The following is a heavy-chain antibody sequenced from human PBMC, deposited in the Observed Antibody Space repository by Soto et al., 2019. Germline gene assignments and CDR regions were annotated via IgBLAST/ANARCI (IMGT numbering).Heavy chain of an antibody. CDR3: ARDSDIVEVTDLRDGMDV. CDR2: ISRSSSYI. CDR1: GFTFSSYS. V-gene: IGHV3-21*01. J-gene: IGHJ6*02. D-gene: IGHD2-21*02. Sequence: EVQLVECGGGLVKPGGSLRLSCAASGFTFSSYSMNCFRQAPGKGLAWVSSISRSSSYICYADSVKGRFTISRDNAKNQLDRQRNSLRAQDTDVYYCARDSDIVEVTDLRDGMDVWGQGTTVTVT.